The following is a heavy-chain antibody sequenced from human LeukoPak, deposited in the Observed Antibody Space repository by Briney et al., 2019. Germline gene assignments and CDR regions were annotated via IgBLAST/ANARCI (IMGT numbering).Heavy chain of an antibody. V-gene: IGHV3-21*01. J-gene: IGHJ3*02. CDR3: ARSGLRGTYPHTFDI. D-gene: IGHD3-10*01. CDR1: GFTFDSYA. Sequence: PGGSLRLSCAASGFTFDSYALTWVRQAPGKGLEWVSTISPGSSHTFYADSAKGRFTISRDNAKNSLYLQMNSLRAEDTAVYFCARSGLRGTYPHTFDIWRQGTMVTVSS. CDR2: ISPGSSHT.